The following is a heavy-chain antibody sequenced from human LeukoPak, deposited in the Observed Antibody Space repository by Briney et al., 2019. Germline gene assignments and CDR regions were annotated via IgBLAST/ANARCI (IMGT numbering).Heavy chain of an antibody. D-gene: IGHD3-22*01. Sequence: SETLSLTCTVSGGSVSSGNYYWNWIRQPPGKGLEWIAYIHYSGSSKYSPSLKSRVTTSVDMPKNQFSLKLSSVTAADTAVYYCARYDNSGSALENWGQGTLVTVSS. J-gene: IGHJ4*02. V-gene: IGHV4-61*01. CDR1: GGSVSSGNYY. CDR2: IHYSGSS. CDR3: ARYDNSGSALEN.